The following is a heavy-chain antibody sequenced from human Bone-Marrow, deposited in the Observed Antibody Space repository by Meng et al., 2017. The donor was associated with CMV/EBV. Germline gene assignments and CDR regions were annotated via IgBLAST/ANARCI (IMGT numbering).Heavy chain of an antibody. CDR2: IYSGGSST. CDR1: GLTFSSYA. J-gene: IGHJ4*02. D-gene: IGHD1-14*01. Sequence: GGSLRLSCAASGLTFSSYAMSWVRQAPGKGLEWVSIIYSGGSSTYYVDSVKGRFTISRDNAKNTLYLQMNSLRAEDTAVYYCAKFGTASEHYWGQGTLVTVSS. V-gene: IGHV3-23*03. CDR3: AKFGTASEHY.